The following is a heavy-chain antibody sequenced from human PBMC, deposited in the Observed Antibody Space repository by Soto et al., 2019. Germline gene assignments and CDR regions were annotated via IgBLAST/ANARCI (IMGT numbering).Heavy chain of an antibody. V-gene: IGHV3-30*18. D-gene: IGHD2-2*01. J-gene: IGHJ4*02. Sequence: QVQLVESGGGVAQPRRSLRLSCAASGFSFRTYAMHWVRQAPGKGLEWVAVIASDGNDKHSADSVKGRFTISRDNSKNTLYLEMNSLRTEDTAMYYCAKDEAIGPAAYYFDYWGQGTLVTVSS. CDR1: GFSFRTYA. CDR2: IASDGNDK. CDR3: AKDEAIGPAAYYFDY.